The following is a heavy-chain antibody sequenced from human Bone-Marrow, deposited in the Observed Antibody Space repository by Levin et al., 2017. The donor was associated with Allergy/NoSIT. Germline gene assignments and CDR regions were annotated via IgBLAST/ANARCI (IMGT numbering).Heavy chain of an antibody. V-gene: IGHV4-39*01. J-gene: IGHJ3*02. CDR1: GDSISSVSSY. Sequence: SETLSLTCTVSGDSISSVSSYWGWIRQPPGMGLEWIGNIYYSGSTYHNPSLKSRVTISVDTSKNQFSLNLRSVTAADRAVYYCATGVITRGAFDIWGQGTMVTVSS. D-gene: IGHD4-23*01. CDR2: IYYSGST. CDR3: ATGVITRGAFDI.